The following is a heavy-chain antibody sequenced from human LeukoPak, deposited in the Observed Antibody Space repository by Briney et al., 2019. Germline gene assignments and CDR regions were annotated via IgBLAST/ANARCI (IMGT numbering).Heavy chain of an antibody. D-gene: IGHD2-21*02. V-gene: IGHV3-53*01. J-gene: IGHJ1*01. CDR2: IYGDGTT. CDR3: ARTDETAPAEDFQH. CDR1: GFTFSSYW. Sequence: GGSLRLSCAASGFTFSSYWMSWVRQAPGKGLEWVSLIYGDGTTDYADSVKGRFHISRHNSKNTLYLQMKSLRAEDTAVYYCARTDETAPAEDFQHWGQGTLVTVSS.